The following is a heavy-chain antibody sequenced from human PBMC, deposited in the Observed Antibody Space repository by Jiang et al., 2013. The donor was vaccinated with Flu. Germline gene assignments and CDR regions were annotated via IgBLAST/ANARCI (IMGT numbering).Heavy chain of an antibody. V-gene: IGHV2-5*02. D-gene: IGHD1-26*01. J-gene: IGHJ3*02. Sequence: KPTQTLTLSCTFSGFSLSTSGVGVGWIRQPPGKALEWLAVIYWDDDKRYRPSLRSRLTITKDTSKNQVVLTMTNMDPVDTATYYCAHSWVYWELGENAFDIWGQGTMVTVSS. CDR1: GFSLSTSGVG. CDR3: AHSWVYWELGENAFDI. CDR2: IYWDDDK.